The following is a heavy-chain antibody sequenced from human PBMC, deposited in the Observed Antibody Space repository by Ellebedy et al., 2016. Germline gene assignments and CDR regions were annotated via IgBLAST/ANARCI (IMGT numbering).Heavy chain of an antibody. J-gene: IGHJ4*02. V-gene: IGHV1-2*02. D-gene: IGHD2-2*02. Sequence: ASVKVSCXASGYTFTGYYMHWVRQAPGQGLEWMGWINPNSGGTNYAQKFQGRVTMTRDTSISTAYMELSRLRSDDTAVYYCASDRVGYCSSTSCYTGGFADYWGQGTLVTVSS. CDR3: ASDRVGYCSSTSCYTGGFADY. CDR2: INPNSGGT. CDR1: GYTFTGYY.